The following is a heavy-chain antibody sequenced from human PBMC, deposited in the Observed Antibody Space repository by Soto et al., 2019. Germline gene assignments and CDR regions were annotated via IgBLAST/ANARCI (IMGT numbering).Heavy chain of an antibody. CDR3: ARASLWFGAQGSDY. J-gene: IGHJ4*02. CDR2: INPNSGGT. Sequence: ASVKVSCKASGYTFTGYYMHWVRQAPGQGLEWMGWINPNSGGTNYAQKFQGRVTTTRDTFISTAYMELSRLRSDDTAVYYCARASLWFGAQGSDYWGQGTLVTVSS. D-gene: IGHD3-10*01. CDR1: GYTFTGYY. V-gene: IGHV1-2*02.